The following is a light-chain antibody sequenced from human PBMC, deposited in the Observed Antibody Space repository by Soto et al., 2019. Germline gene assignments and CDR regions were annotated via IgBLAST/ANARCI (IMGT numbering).Light chain of an antibody. CDR2: DAS. CDR3: QQYNSYSPWT. Sequence: DIQMIQSPSTLSASVGDRVTISCRASQSISSWLAWYQQKPGKAPKLLIYDASSLESGVPSRFSGSGFGTEFTLTISSLQPDDFATYYCQQYNSYSPWTFGQGTKVEIK. CDR1: QSISSW. J-gene: IGKJ1*01. V-gene: IGKV1-5*01.